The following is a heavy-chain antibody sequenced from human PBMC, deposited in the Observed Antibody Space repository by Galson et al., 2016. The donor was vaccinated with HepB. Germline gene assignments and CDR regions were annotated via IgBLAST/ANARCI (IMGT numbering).Heavy chain of an antibody. Sequence: SETLSLTCAVSGGSISSSNWWSWVRQPPGKGLEWIGEIYHSGSTNYNPSLKSRVTISVDKSKNQFSLKLSSVTAADTAVYYCARHTLNYYDSGSYLFDYWGQGILATVSS. V-gene: IGHV4-4*02. CDR2: IYHSGST. D-gene: IGHD3-10*01. CDR1: GGSISSSNW. J-gene: IGHJ4*02. CDR3: ARHTLNYYDSGSYLFDY.